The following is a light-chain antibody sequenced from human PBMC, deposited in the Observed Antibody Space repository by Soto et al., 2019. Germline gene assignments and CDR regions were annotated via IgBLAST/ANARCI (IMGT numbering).Light chain of an antibody. CDR3: SSYTSSSTYVV. J-gene: IGLJ2*01. Sequence: QSVLTQPASVSGSPGQSITISFTGTSSDVGTYSYVSWYQQHPGKAPKLMIYEVSNRPSGVSNRFSGSKSGSTASLTISGLQAEDEADYYCSSYTSSSTYVVFGGGTKLTVL. CDR2: EVS. V-gene: IGLV2-14*01. CDR1: SSDVGTYSY.